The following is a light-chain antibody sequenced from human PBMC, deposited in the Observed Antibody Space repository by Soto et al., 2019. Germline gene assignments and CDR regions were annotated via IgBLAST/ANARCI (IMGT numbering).Light chain of an antibody. Sequence: DIQMTQSPCSLSASVGDRVSITCRASQSISSYLNWYQQKPGKAPKLLIYAASSLQSGVPSRFSGSGSGTDFTLTISSLQPEDFATYYCQQSYSTSITFGQGTRLEI. CDR3: QQSYSTSIT. CDR2: AAS. V-gene: IGKV1-39*01. CDR1: QSISSY. J-gene: IGKJ5*01.